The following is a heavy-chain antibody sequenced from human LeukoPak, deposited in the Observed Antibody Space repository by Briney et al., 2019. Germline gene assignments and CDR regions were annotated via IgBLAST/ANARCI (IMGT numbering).Heavy chain of an antibody. J-gene: IGHJ5*02. D-gene: IGHD3-10*01. CDR3: ARGSYYYGSGFKDTNWFDP. CDR1: GYTFTGYY. CDR2: INPNRGGT. Sequence: ASVKVSCKASGYTFTGYYIHWVRQAPGQGLEWMGWINPNRGGTNYAQKFQGCVTMTRDTSISTAYMELSRLRSDDTAVYYCARGSYYYGSGFKDTNWFDPWGQGTLVTVSS. V-gene: IGHV1-2*04.